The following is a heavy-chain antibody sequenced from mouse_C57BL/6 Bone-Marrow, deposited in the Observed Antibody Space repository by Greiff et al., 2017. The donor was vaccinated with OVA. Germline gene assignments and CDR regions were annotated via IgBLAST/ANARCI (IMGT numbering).Heavy chain of an antibody. CDR2: IDPYDSYT. CDR3: ASSAFAY. V-gene: IGHV1-50*01. D-gene: IGHD6-1*01. J-gene: IGHJ3*01. CDR1: GYTFTSYW. Sequence: VQLQQPGAELVKPGASVKLSCKASGYTFTSYWMQWVKQRPGQGLEWIGEIDPYDSYTNYNQKFKGKATLTVDTSSSTAYMQLSSLTSEDSAVYYCASSAFAYWGQGTLVTVSS.